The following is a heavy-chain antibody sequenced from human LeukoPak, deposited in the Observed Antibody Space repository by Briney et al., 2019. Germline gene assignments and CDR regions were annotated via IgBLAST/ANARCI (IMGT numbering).Heavy chain of an antibody. CDR3: ATKMATKGSFEY. CDR2: IYSGGST. D-gene: IGHD5-24*01. J-gene: IGHJ4*02. Sequence: PGGSLRLSCAASGFTVSSNYMSWVRQAPGKGLEWVSVIYSGGSTYYADSVKGRFTISRDNAKNSLYLQMNSLRDEDTAVYYCATKMATKGSFEYWGQGTLVTVSS. CDR1: GFTVSSNY. V-gene: IGHV3-53*01.